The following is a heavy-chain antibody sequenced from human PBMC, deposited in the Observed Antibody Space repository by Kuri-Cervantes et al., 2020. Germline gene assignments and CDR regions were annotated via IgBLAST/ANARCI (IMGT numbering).Heavy chain of an antibody. D-gene: IGHD1-1*01. CDR1: GFTFSSYW. CDR2: IKQDGSEK. Sequence: GGSLRLSCAASGFTFSSYWMSWVRQAPGKGLEWVANIKQDGSEKYYVDSVKGRFTISRDNAKNSLYLQMNSLRAEDTAVYYCARDQLELIRYYHYYYMDVWGKGTTVTVSS. J-gene: IGHJ6*03. V-gene: IGHV3-7*01. CDR3: ARDQLELIRYYHYYYMDV.